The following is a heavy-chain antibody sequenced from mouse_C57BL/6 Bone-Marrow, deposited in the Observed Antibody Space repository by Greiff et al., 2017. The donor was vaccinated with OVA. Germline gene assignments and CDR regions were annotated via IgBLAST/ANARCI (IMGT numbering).Heavy chain of an antibody. CDR1: GYAFSSYW. CDR3: ARFVDY. CDR2: IYPGDGDT. J-gene: IGHJ2*01. Sequence: VKLQESGAELVKPGASVKISCKASGYAFSSYWMNWVKQRPGKGLEWIGQIYPGDGDTNYNGKVKGKATLTADKSTTTAYMHLSILTSEDSAIYFVARFVDYWGQGTTLTVSS. V-gene: IGHV1-80*01.